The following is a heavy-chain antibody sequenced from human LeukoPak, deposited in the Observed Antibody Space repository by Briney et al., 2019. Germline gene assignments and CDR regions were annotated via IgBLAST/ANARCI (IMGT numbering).Heavy chain of an antibody. J-gene: IGHJ4*02. Sequence: SETLSLTCAVYGGSFSGYYWSWIRQPPGKGLEWIGEINHSGSTNYNPSLKSRVTISVDTSKNQFSLKLSSVTAADTAVYYCARRSDSGYENYWGQGTLVTVSS. CDR3: ARRSDSGYENY. CDR2: INHSGST. V-gene: IGHV4-34*01. CDR1: GGSFSGYY. D-gene: IGHD3-22*01.